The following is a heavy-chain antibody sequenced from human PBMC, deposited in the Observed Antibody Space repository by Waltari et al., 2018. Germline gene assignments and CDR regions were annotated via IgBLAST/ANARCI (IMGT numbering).Heavy chain of an antibody. CDR2: ISAYNGNT. D-gene: IGHD3-22*01. Sequence: QVQLVQSGAEVKKPGASVKVSCKASDYTFTSYGISWVRQAPGQGLEWMGWISAYNGNTNYAQKLQGRVTMTTDTSTSTAYMELRSLRSDDTAVYYCARIGYYYDSSGYYEGGYYFDYWGQGTLVTVSS. CDR1: DYTFTSYG. J-gene: IGHJ4*02. V-gene: IGHV1-18*01. CDR3: ARIGYYYDSSGYYEGGYYFDY.